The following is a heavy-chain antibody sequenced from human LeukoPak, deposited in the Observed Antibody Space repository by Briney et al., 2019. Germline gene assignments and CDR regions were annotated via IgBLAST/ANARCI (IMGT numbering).Heavy chain of an antibody. CDR3: AREDYYDSSGYLDY. J-gene: IGHJ4*02. V-gene: IGHV4-31*03. D-gene: IGHD3-22*01. Sequence: PSQTLSLTCTVSGGSISSSGYYWSWLRQHPGKGLEWIGYSYYSGTTYYNPSLKSRVTISVDTSKNLFSLKLFSVTAADTAVYYCAREDYYDSSGYLDYWGQGTLVTVSS. CDR2: SYYSGTT. CDR1: GGSISSSGYY.